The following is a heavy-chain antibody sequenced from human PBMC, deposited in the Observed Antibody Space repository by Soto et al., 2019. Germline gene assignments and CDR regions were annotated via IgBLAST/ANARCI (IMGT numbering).Heavy chain of an antibody. CDR2: INPIVGTP. CDR3: ARGGVDVVATSAFDY. CDR1: GLTYSSSA. D-gene: IGHD5-12*01. J-gene: IGHJ4*02. Sequence: QVQLVQSGAEVRKPGSSVKVSCKASGLTYSSSAISWVRQAPGQGPEWMGGINPIVGTPDYAPKFQGRVKITADESTRTVDLELGRLRAEDTAMYYCARGGVDVVATSAFDYWGQGTLVTVSS. V-gene: IGHV1-69*01.